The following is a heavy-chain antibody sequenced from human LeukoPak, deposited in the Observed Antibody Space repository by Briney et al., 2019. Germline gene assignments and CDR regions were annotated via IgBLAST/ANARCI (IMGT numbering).Heavy chain of an antibody. D-gene: IGHD3-10*01. CDR3: ARGVLLWFGEYFDY. CDR2: IYYSGST. J-gene: IGHJ4*02. Sequence: PSETLSLTCTVSGGSISSHYWSWVRQPPGKGLEWIGYIYYSGSTNYNPSLKSRVTISVDTSKNQFSLKLSSVAAADTAVYYCARGVLLWFGEYFDYWGQGTLVTVSS. V-gene: IGHV4-59*11. CDR1: GGSISSHY.